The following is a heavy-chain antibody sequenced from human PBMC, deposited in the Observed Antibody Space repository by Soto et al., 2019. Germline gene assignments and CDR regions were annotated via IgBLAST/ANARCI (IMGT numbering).Heavy chain of an antibody. Sequence: PSETLSLTCNVSGASINSAGYYWSWIRQHPGKGPEWIGYIYYSGSTNYNPSLKSRVTISVDTSKNQFSLKLISVTAADTAVYYGAREGPFGVVMIDAFDIWGQGTMVTVSS. CDR2: IYYSGST. CDR3: AREGPFGVVMIDAFDI. D-gene: IGHD3-3*01. V-gene: IGHV4-61*08. J-gene: IGHJ3*02. CDR1: GASINSAGYY.